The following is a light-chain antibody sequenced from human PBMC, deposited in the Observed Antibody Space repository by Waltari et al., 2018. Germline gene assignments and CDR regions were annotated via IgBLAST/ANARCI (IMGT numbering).Light chain of an antibody. Sequence: QSALTQPRSVSGSPGQSVTISCTGTSSDVGGYNYVSWYQQHPGKAPKLMIYDVSKRPSGVPERFSGSKSGDTASLTISGLQTEDEADYFCCSFAGSVYIWVFGGGTKLTVL. CDR1: SSDVGGYNY. V-gene: IGLV2-11*01. J-gene: IGLJ3*02. CDR2: DVS. CDR3: CSFAGSVYIWV.